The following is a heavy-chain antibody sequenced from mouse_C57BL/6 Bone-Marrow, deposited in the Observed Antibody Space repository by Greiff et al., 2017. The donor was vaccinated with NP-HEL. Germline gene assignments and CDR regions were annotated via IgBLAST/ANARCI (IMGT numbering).Heavy chain of an antibody. CDR2: ISDGGSYT. J-gene: IGHJ3*01. CDR1: GFTFSSYA. Sequence: EVKVVESGGGLVKPGGSLKLSCAASGFTFSSYAMSWVRQTPEKRLEWVATISDGGSYTYYPDNVKGRFTISRDNAKNNLYLQMSHLKSEDTAMYYCARGGGTFAYWGQGTLVTVSA. CDR3: ARGGGTFAY. V-gene: IGHV5-4*03. D-gene: IGHD4-1*01.